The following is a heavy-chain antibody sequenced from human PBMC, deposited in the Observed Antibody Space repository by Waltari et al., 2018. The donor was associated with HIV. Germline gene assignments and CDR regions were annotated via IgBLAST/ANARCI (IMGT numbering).Heavy chain of an antibody. Sequence: EVRLLESGGGLVRPGGSLRLSCAAPGFRFRDYNMNWVRQGPGKGLEWVASIGSLQNFIHYADSVKGRFTVSRDNAKNSLYLQMNSLTAEDTAVYYCARGPSSGWSWFDPWGQGTLVTVSS. CDR2: IGSLQNFI. D-gene: IGHD6-19*01. V-gene: IGHV3-21*01. CDR1: GFRFRDYN. J-gene: IGHJ5*02. CDR3: ARGPSSGWSWFDP.